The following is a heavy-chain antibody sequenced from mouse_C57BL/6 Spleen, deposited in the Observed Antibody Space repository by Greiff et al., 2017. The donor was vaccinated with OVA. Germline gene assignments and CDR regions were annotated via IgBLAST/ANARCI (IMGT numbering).Heavy chain of an antibody. CDR1: GFTFSDYG. CDR2: ISSGSSTI. CDR3: ARVRQLRLFDY. D-gene: IGHD3-2*02. J-gene: IGHJ2*01. V-gene: IGHV5-17*01. Sequence: EVQGVESGGGLVKPGGSLKLSCAASGFTFSDYGMHWVRQAPEKGLEWVAYISSGSSTIYYADTVKGRFTISRDNAKNTLFLQMTSLRSEDTAMYYCARVRQLRLFDYWGQGTTLTVSS.